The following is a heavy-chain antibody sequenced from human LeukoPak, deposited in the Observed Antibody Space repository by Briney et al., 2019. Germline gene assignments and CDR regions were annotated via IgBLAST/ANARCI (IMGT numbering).Heavy chain of an antibody. D-gene: IGHD2-15*01. CDR3: ARLLGGIPPRDYYYYMDV. CDR1: GGSISSYY. V-gene: IGHV4-4*09. J-gene: IGHJ6*03. Sequence: AETLSLTCTVSGGSISSYYWSWIRQPPGKGLEGIGYIYTSGSTNYNPALKSGGTISVDTSKNQFSLKLSSVTAADPAVYYCARLLGGIPPRDYYYYMDVWGKGTTVTVSS. CDR2: IYTSGST.